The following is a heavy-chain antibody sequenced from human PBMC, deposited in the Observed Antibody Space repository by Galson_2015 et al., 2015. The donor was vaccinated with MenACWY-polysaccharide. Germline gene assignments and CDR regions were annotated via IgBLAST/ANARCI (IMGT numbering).Heavy chain of an antibody. D-gene: IGHD5-18*01. CDR2: ISASGRST. CDR1: GFTFSSYA. V-gene: IGHV3-23*01. J-gene: IGHJ6*02. Sequence: LRLSCAASGFTFSSYAMTWVRQAPGKGLEWVSTISASGRSTFYADSVKGRFTISRDNSKNTLYLQLNSLRAEDTSVYYCAKVHSYAYVNFYYGLDVWGQGTTVTVSS. CDR3: AKVHSYAYVNFYYGLDV.